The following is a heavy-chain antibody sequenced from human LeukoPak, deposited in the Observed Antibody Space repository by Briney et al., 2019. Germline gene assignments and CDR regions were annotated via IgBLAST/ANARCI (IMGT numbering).Heavy chain of an antibody. CDR1: GFTFSDYY. CDR3: ARPSSDWPQPRPFDY. CDR2: ISSSGSTI. V-gene: IGHV3-11*04. Sequence: GGSLRLSCAASGFTFSDYYMSWIRQAPGKGLEWVSYISSSGSTIYYADSVKGRFTVSRDNAKKLYLQMNSLRAEDTAVYYCARPSSDWPQPRPFDYWGQGTLVTVSS. D-gene: IGHD6-13*01. J-gene: IGHJ4*02.